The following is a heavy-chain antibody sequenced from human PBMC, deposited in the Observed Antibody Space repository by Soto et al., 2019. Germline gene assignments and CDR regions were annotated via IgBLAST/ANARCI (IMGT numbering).Heavy chain of an antibody. CDR1: GYTFTSYD. CDR3: AREHGNYALDY. J-gene: IGHJ4*02. D-gene: IGHD4-17*01. Sequence: QVQLVQSGAEVKKPGASVKVSCKASGYTFTSYDINWVRQATGQGLEWMGWMNPNSGNTVYAQKCKXXVTMTRNTSRSTAYMELSSLRSEDTAVYYCAREHGNYALDYWGQGTLVTVSS. V-gene: IGHV1-8*01. CDR2: MNPNSGNT.